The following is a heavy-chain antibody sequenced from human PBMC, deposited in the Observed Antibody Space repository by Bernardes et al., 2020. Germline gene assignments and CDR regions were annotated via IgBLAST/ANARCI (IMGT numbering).Heavy chain of an antibody. CDR2: FDPEDGET. CDR3: ATRGSGSYYNVDYYYYMDV. D-gene: IGHD3-10*01. CDR1: GYTLTELS. V-gene: IGHV1-24*01. J-gene: IGHJ6*03. Sequence: ASVKVSCKVSGYTLTELSMHWVRQAPGKGLEWMGGFDPEDGETIYAQKFQGRVTMTEDTSTDTAYMELSSLRSEDTAVYYCATRGSGSYYNVDYYYYMDVWGKGTTVTVSS.